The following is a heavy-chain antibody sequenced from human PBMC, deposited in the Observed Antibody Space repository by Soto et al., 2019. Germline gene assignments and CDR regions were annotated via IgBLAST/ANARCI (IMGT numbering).Heavy chain of an antibody. V-gene: IGHV5-51*01. CDR2: IYPGDSDT. Sequence: PGESLKISCKGSGYIFTSYWIGWVRQMPGKGLEWMGIIYPGDSDTRYSPSFQGQVTISADKSISTAYLQWSSLKASDTAIYYCARQRIAAAGTCDYWGQGTLVTVSS. J-gene: IGHJ4*02. CDR1: GYIFTSYW. D-gene: IGHD6-13*01. CDR3: ARQRIAAAGTCDY.